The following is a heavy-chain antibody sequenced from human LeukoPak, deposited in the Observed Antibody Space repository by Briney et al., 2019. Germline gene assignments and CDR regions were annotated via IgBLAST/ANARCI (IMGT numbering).Heavy chain of an antibody. J-gene: IGHJ5*02. V-gene: IGHV1-69*01. CDR1: GGTFSSYA. CDR2: IIPIFGTA. D-gene: IGHD4-23*01. Sequence: SVKVSCKASGGTFSSYAISWVRQAPGQGLEWMGGIIPIFGTANYAQKFQGRVTITADESTSTAYMELSSLRSEDTAVYYCARDPGWGTTVEVNWFDPWGQGTLVTVS. CDR3: ARDPGWGTTVEVNWFDP.